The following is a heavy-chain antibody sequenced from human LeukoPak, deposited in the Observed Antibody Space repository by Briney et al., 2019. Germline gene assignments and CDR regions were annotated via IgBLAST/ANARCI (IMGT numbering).Heavy chain of an antibody. CDR2: ISSSSGYI. Sequence: GGSLRLSCAASGFIFSSYSMNWVRQAPGKGLEWVSYISSSSGYIYYADSVKGRFTISRDNAKNSLYLQMNSLRAEDTAVYYCARGVELTGYSDYWGRGTLVTVSS. D-gene: IGHD3-9*01. J-gene: IGHJ4*02. V-gene: IGHV3-21*01. CDR1: GFIFSSYS. CDR3: ARGVELTGYSDY.